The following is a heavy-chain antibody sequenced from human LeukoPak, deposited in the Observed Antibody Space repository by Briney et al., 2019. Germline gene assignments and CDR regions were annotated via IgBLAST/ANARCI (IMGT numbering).Heavy chain of an antibody. J-gene: IGHJ4*02. CDR2: INSDGSST. CDR1: GFTFSSYW. Sequence: GGSLRLSCAASGFTFSSYWRHWVRQAPGKGLVWVSRINSDGSSTSYADSVKGRFTISRDNAKNTLYLQMNSLRAEDTAVYYCARGDESGSYSYWGQGTLVTVSS. CDR3: ARGDESGSYSY. D-gene: IGHD1-26*01. V-gene: IGHV3-74*01.